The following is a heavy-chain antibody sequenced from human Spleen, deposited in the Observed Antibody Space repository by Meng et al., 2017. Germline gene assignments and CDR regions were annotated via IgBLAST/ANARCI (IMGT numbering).Heavy chain of an antibody. V-gene: IGHV4-61*02. CDR3: ARGQQLVRYYYYGLDV. CDR1: GGSISSGSYY. D-gene: IGHD6-13*01. CDR2: IYISGST. J-gene: IGHJ6*02. Sequence: SETLSLTCTVSGGSISSGSYYWSWIRQPAGKGLEWLGRIYISGSTNYNPSLKSRVTMSLDTSKNQFSLKLTSVTAADTAVYYCARGQQLVRYYYYGLDVWGQGTTVTVSS.